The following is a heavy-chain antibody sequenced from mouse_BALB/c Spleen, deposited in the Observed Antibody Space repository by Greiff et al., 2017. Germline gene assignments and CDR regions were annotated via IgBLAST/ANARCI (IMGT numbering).Heavy chain of an antibody. CDR1: GFKIKDTY. D-gene: IGHD2-4*01. V-gene: IGHV14-3*02. Sequence: SGAELVKPGASVKLSCTASGFKIKDTYMHWVKQRPEQGLEWIGRIDPANGNTKYDPKFQGKATITADTSSNTAYLQLSSLTSEDTAVYYCARLGDYGAYWGQGTLVTVSA. CDR3: ARLGDYGAY. CDR2: IDPANGNT. J-gene: IGHJ3*01.